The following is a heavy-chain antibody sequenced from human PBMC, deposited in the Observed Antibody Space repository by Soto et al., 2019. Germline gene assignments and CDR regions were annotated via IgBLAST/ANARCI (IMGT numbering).Heavy chain of an antibody. D-gene: IGHD2-8*01. V-gene: IGHV3-23*03. CDR3: ARRTNGYFGY. J-gene: IGHJ4*02. Sequence: EVQLLESGGGLAQPGGSLTLSCAASGFTFRDYTMAWVREAPGQVLECISVILSDYNTFYAGSVRGRFTISRDNSKNTIYLEMNSLSAEDTAVYYCARRTNGYFGYWGQGALVTVSS. CDR1: GFTFRDYT. CDR2: ILSDYNT.